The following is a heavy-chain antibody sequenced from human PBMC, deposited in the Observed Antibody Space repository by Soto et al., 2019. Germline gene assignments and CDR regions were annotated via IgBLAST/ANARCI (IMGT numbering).Heavy chain of an antibody. CDR1: GFTFDDYG. CDR2: ISWNSGRI. J-gene: IGHJ5*02. Sequence: SLRLSCGASGFTFDDYGMHWVRQAPGKGLEWVSSISWNSGRIGYADSVRGRFRISRDNAKNSLYLQMDSLRDEDTATYYCARDTDWLDPWGQGTLVNVSS. V-gene: IGHV3-9*01. CDR3: ARDTDWLDP.